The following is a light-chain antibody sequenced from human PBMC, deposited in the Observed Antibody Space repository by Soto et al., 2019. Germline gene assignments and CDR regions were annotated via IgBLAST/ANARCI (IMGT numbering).Light chain of an antibody. CDR1: SSDVGDYNY. CDR2: EVS. J-gene: IGLJ1*01. CDR3: SSYAGSNSYV. V-gene: IGLV2-8*01. Sequence: LNQAPSATGAPGQSVTITSTGTSSDVGDYNYVSWYQQYPGIAPKLMIYEVSKRPSGVPDRFSGFKSGNTASLTVSGLQAEDEADYYCSSYAGSNSYVFGTGTKVTVL.